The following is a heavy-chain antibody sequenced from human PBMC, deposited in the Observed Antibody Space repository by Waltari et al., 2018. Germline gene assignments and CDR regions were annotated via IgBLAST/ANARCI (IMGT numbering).Heavy chain of an antibody. CDR1: GGSFNTYS. Sequence: QVQLQQWGAGLLKPSETLSLTCDVYGGSFNTYSWAGNRQPPGKGLEWIGEINYSGDANYNPSRKSRVTMSVDTSKNRFSLKLNSVTAADTAVYYCAGGTIGSGSYYDGGMDVWGQGTTVTVSS. J-gene: IGHJ6*02. CDR2: INYSGDA. V-gene: IGHV4-34*01. D-gene: IGHD1-26*01. CDR3: AGGTIGSGSYYDGGMDV.